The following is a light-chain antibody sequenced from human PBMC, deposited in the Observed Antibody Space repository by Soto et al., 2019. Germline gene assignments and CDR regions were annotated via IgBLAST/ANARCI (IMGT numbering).Light chain of an antibody. Sequence: QSALTQPRSVSGSPGQSVTISCTGTSSDVGGYNYVSWYQQHPGKAPKLLIYANTNRPSGVPDRFSGSESGTSASLAITGLQAEDEADYYCQSYDSSLRVVFGGGTKLTVL. V-gene: IGLV2-11*01. CDR2: ANT. CDR1: SSDVGGYNY. J-gene: IGLJ3*02. CDR3: QSYDSSLRVV.